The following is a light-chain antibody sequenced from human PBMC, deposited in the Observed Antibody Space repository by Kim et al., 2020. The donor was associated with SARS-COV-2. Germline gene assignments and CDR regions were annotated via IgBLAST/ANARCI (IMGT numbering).Light chain of an antibody. CDR1: QSVSSN. CDR3: QQYNNWPLT. CDR2: GAS. Sequence: IVMTQSPATLSVSPGERATLSCRASQSVSSNLAWYQQKPGQAPRLLIYGASTGATGIPARFSGSGSGTEFTLTISSLQSEDLAVYYCQQYNNWPLTFGGGTKVDIK. V-gene: IGKV3-15*01. J-gene: IGKJ4*01.